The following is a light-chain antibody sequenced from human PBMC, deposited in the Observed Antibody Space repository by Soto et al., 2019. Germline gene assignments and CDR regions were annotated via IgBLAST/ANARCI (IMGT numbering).Light chain of an antibody. CDR1: QTVRNNY. Sequence: EFVLTQSPGTLSLSPGERATLSCRASQTVRNNYLAWYQKKTGQAPRLLIYDASSRATGIPDRFSGRVSGTDFTNSISRLEPEDFAVYYCQQFSSYQLTLGGGTKVEIK. CDR3: QQFSSYQLT. V-gene: IGKV3-20*01. CDR2: DAS. J-gene: IGKJ4*01.